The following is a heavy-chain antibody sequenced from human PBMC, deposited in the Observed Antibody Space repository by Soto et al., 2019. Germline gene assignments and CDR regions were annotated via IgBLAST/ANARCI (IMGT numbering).Heavy chain of an antibody. CDR2: INSDGSST. CDR3: ARGTARRYYDFWSGVDY. CDR1: GFTFSSYW. D-gene: IGHD3-3*01. V-gene: IGHV3-74*01. J-gene: IGHJ4*02. Sequence: GGSLRLSCAASGFTFSSYWMHWVRQAPGKGLVWVSRINSDGSSTSYADSVKGRFTISRDNAKNTLYLQMNSLRAEDTAVYYCARGTARRYYDFWSGVDYWGQGTLVTVSS.